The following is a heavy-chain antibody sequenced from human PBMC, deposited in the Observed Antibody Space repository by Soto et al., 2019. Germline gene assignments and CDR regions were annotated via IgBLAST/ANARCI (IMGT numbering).Heavy chain of an antibody. D-gene: IGHD3-10*01. CDR3: AKAARAPMAAFDI. J-gene: IGHJ3*02. CDR2: ISGSGGST. Sequence: LXLSCAASVFTFSSYAMSWVRQAPGKGLEWVSAISGSGGSTYYADSVKGRFTISRDNSRNTLYLQMNSLRAEDTAVYYCAKAARAPMAAFDIWGQGTMVTVSS. V-gene: IGHV3-23*01. CDR1: VFTFSSYA.